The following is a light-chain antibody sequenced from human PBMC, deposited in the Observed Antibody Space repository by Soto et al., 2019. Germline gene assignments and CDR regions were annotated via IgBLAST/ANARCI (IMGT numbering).Light chain of an antibody. CDR1: QSVSSN. CDR3: QQYGSSGT. CDR2: GAS. J-gene: IGKJ1*01. Sequence: EIVMTHSPATLSVSPGERSTLSFRASQSVSSNLAWYQQKPGQAPRLLIYGASNRATGIPDRFSGSGSGTDFTLTISRLETEDFAVYYCQQYGSSGTFGQGTKVDIK. V-gene: IGKV3-20*01.